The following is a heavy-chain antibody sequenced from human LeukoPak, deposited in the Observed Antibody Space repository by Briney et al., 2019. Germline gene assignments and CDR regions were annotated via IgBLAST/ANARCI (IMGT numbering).Heavy chain of an antibody. V-gene: IGHV4-61*02. Sequence: SQTLSLTCTVSGGSISSGSYYWSWLRQPAGKGLEWIGRIYTSGSTNYNPSLKSRVTISGDTSKNQFSLKLSCVTAADTAVYYCARGYSSGWYGGTSNNGFDTWGQGTLVTVSS. CDR3: ARGYSSGWYGGTSNNGFDT. CDR1: GGSISSGSYY. CDR2: IYTSGST. J-gene: IGHJ5*02. D-gene: IGHD6-19*01.